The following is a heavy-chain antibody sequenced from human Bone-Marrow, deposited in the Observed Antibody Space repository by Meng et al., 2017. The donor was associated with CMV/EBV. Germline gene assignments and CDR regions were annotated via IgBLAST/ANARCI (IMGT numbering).Heavy chain of an antibody. CDR3: AREYTNSSAHLGDYFYY. V-gene: IGHV4-59*01. CDR2: IYYSGST. Sequence: SETLSLTCTVPGGSISSYYWSWIRQPPGKGLEWIGSIYYSGSTNYSPSLKSRVTISVDTSKNQFSLNLTSVTAADTAVYYCAREYTNSSAHLGDYFYYWGQGTLVTVSS. D-gene: IGHD6-6*01. CDR1: GGSISSYY. J-gene: IGHJ4*02.